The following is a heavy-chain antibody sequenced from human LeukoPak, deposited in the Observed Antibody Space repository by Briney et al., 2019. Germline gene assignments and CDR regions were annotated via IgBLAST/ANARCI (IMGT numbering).Heavy chain of an antibody. CDR2: INWNGGST. J-gene: IGHJ4*02. CDR1: GFTFDDYG. D-gene: IGHD5-12*01. V-gene: IGHV3-20*04. Sequence: PGGSLRLSCAASGFTFDDYGMSWVRQAPGKGLEWVSGINWNGGSTGYADSVKGRFTISRDNAKNSLYLQMNSLRAEDTALYYCARGGVATIPTILDYRGQGTLVTVSS. CDR3: ARGGVATIPTILDY.